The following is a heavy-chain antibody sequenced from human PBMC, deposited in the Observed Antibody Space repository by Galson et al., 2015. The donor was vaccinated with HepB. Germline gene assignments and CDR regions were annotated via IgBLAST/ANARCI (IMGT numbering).Heavy chain of an antibody. CDR3: TRDMVRGVIITTPGWFDP. J-gene: IGHJ5*02. Sequence: SLRLSCAASGFTFGDYAMSWVRQAPGKGLEWVGFIRSKAYGGTTEYAASVKGRFTISRDDSKSIAYLQMNSLKTEDTAVYYCTRDMVRGVIITTPGWFDPWGQGTLVTVSS. CDR2: IRSKAYGGTT. D-gene: IGHD3-10*01. CDR1: GFTFGDYA. V-gene: IGHV3-49*04.